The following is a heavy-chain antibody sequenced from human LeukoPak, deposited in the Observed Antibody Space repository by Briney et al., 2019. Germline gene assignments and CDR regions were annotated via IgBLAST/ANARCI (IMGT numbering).Heavy chain of an antibody. V-gene: IGHV3-48*03. CDR2: ISSSGSTI. J-gene: IGHJ4*02. Sequence: PGGSLRLSCAASGFTFSSYEMNWVRQAPGKGLEWVSYISSSGSTIYYADSVKGRFTISRDNAKNSLYLQMNSLRAEDTAAYYCARDTSGSYVFDYWGQGTLVTVSS. CDR3: ARDTSGSYVFDY. D-gene: IGHD1-26*01. CDR1: GFTFSSYE.